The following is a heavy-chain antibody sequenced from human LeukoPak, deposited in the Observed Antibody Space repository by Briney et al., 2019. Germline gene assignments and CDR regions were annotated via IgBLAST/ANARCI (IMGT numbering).Heavy chain of an antibody. CDR3: ARHTYSGGKFDC. CDR1: GFTFSSYA. J-gene: IGHJ4*02. V-gene: IGHV3-21*01. Sequence: GGSLRLSCAASGFTFSSYAMSWVRQAPGKGLEWGSSISTSTSYRFYADSVKGRFTISRDSAKNSLYLQMNSLRAEDTAVYYCARHTYSGGKFDCWGQGTLVTVS. D-gene: IGHD5-12*01. CDR2: ISTSTSYR.